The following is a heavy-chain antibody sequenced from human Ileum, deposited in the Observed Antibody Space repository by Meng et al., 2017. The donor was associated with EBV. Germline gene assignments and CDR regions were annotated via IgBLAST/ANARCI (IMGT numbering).Heavy chain of an antibody. Sequence: QWAEGLVHPSETLSLTCGVYGGSFSNYYWTWIRQPPGKGLEWIGEISHTGTTKYNPSLKNRVTISLDTSNNQFSLNLNSVTAADTALYYCARYGTCGANSFYCFDPWGQGTLVTVSS. J-gene: IGHJ5*02. V-gene: IGHV4-34*01. D-gene: IGHD4-23*01. CDR2: ISHTGTT. CDR3: ARYGTCGANSFYCFDP. CDR1: GGSFSNYY.